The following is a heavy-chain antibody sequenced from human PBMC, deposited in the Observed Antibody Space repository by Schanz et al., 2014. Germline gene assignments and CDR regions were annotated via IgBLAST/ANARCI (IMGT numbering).Heavy chain of an antibody. D-gene: IGHD1-26*01. CDR2: ISSSSSYI. J-gene: IGHJ4*02. Sequence: EVQLLESGGGLVQPGGSLRLSCVASGFTFFGSFAMSWVRQAPGKGLEWVSSISSSSSYISYADSVRGRFTISRDNAKNALYLQMNSLRAEDTAGYYCARDSGSHYLVDYWGQGTLVTVSS. CDR3: ARDSGSHYLVDY. CDR1: GFTFFGSFA. V-gene: IGHV3-48*01.